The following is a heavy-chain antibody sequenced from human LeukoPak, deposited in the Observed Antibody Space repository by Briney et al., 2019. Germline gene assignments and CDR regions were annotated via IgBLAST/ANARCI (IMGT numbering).Heavy chain of an antibody. J-gene: IGHJ4*02. V-gene: IGHV1-46*01. CDR3: ALLMVRGPFDY. CDR1: GYTFTSYY. Sequence: GASVKVSCKASGYTFTSYYMHWVRRAPGQGLEWMGVINPSGGSTTYAQKFQGRVTMTRDTSTSTLYMEVGSLRSEDTAVYYCALLMVRGPFDYWGQGTLVTVSS. CDR2: INPSGGST. D-gene: IGHD2-8*01.